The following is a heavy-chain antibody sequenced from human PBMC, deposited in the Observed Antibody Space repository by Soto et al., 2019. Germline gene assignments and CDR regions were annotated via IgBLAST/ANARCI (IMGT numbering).Heavy chain of an antibody. CDR2: IYYSGGT. CDR1: GGSISSGGYY. J-gene: IGHJ4*02. Sequence: LSLTCSVSGGSISSGGYYWSWIRQHPGKGLEWIGYIYYSGGTDYNPSLKSRVTISVDTSKNQFSLNLSSVTAADTAVYDGTRGYITPRLFDDWGQGTLVTVSS. V-gene: IGHV4-31*03. CDR3: TRGYITPRLFDD. D-gene: IGHD3-10*01.